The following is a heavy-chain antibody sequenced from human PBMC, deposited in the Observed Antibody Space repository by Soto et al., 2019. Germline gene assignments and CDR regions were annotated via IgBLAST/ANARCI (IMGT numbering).Heavy chain of an antibody. V-gene: IGHV5-51*01. J-gene: IGHJ4*02. CDR2: IYPGDSDT. CDR3: ARGPNKANFDY. CDR1: GYSFTSYW. Sequence: GESLKISCKGSGYSFTSYWIAWVRQMPGRGLEWMGIIYPGDSDTRYSPSFQGQVTISADKSISAAYLQWSSLKASDTAIYYCARGPNKANFDYWGQGTLVTAPQ.